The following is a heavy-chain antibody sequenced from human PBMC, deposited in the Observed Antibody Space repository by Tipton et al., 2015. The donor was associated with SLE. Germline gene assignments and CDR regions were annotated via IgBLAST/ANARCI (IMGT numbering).Heavy chain of an antibody. Sequence: TLSLTCTVSGGSISSYYWSWIRQPPGKGLEWIGYIYYSGSTNYNPSLKSRVTISVDTSKNQFSLKLSSVTAADTAVYYCARDLGIAVATGGAFDIWGQGTMVTVSS. J-gene: IGHJ3*02. CDR3: ARDLGIAVATGGAFDI. CDR1: GGSISSYY. V-gene: IGHV4-59*01. D-gene: IGHD6-19*01. CDR2: IYYSGST.